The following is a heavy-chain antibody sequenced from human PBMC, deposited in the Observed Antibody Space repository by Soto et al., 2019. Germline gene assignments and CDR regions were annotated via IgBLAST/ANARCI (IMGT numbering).Heavy chain of an antibody. D-gene: IGHD3-10*01. CDR2: MNPNSGNT. Sequence: ASVQVSCKASGHTFTSYDINWVRQATGQGLEWMGWMNPNSGNTGYAQKFQGHVTISADKSISTAYLQWSSLKASDTAMYYCARAYGSGIKESSPFDYWGQGTLVTVSS. J-gene: IGHJ4*02. CDR1: GHTFTSYD. V-gene: IGHV1-8*01. CDR3: ARAYGSGIKESSPFDY.